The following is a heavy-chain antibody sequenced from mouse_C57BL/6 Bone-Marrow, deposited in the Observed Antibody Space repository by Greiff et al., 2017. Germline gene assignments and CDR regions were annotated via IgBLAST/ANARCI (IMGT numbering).Heavy chain of an antibody. CDR3: ARNPDSNFPWFAY. CDR2: INPYNGDT. V-gene: IGHV1-20*01. Sequence: VQLQQSGPELVKPGDSVKISCKASGYSFTGYFMNWVMQSHGKSLEWIGRINPYNGDTFYNQKFKGKATLTVDKSSSTAHMELRSLTSEDSAVYYCARNPDSNFPWFAYWGQGTLVTVSA. J-gene: IGHJ3*01. CDR1: GYSFTGYF. D-gene: IGHD2-5*01.